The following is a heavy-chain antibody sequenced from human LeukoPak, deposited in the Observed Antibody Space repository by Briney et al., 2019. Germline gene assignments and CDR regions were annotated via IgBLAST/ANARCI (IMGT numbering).Heavy chain of an antibody. CDR1: GFTFSSYA. V-gene: IGHV3-23*01. D-gene: IGHD6-19*01. CDR2: ISGSGGST. CDR3: AKGWSSGWSVFDY. J-gene: IGHJ4*02. Sequence: GGSLRLSCAASGFTFSSYAMSWVRQAPGKGLEWVSAISGSGGSTYYADSVKGRFTISRDNSKNSLYLQMNSLRAEDTAVYYCAKGWSSGWSVFDYWGQGTVVSVSS.